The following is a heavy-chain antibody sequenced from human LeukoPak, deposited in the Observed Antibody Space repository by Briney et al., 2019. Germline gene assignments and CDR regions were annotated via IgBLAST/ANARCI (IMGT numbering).Heavy chain of an antibody. CDR1: GFTFSTSE. CDR2: ISSTSSTI. CDR3: ARTKWHPPWT. Sequence: PGGSLRLSCATSGFTFSTSEIHWVRQAPGKGLEWVSHISSTSSTIYYADSVKGRFTMSRDNAKNLVFLQMNSLRVEDTAVYYCARTKWHPPWTWGQGTQVTVSS. J-gene: IGHJ5*02. V-gene: IGHV3-48*03. D-gene: IGHD5-12*01.